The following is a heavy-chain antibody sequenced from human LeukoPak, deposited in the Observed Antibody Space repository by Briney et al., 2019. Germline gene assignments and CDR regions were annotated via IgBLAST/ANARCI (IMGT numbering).Heavy chain of an antibody. V-gene: IGHV4-31*03. J-gene: IGHJ6*02. CDR2: IYYSGST. Sequence: PSETLSLTCTVSGGSISSGGYSWSWIRQHPGKGLEWIGYIYYSGSTYYNPSLKSRVTISVDTSKNQFSLKLSSVTAADTAVYYCAREPLSGMDVWGQGTTVTVSS. CDR1: GGSISSGGYS. CDR3: AREPLSGMDV.